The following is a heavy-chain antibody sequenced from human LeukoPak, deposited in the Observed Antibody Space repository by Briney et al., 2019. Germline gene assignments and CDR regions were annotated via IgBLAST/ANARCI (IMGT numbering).Heavy chain of an antibody. V-gene: IGHV3-33*01. CDR3: ARAFTSTGYYYVEY. Sequence: GGSLRLSCEASGFTFSSFGMHWVRQAPGKGLEWVAVIWYDGNNKYYADSVKGRFTISRDNSKNTLYLQMNSLRAEDTAVYYCARAFTSTGYYYVEYWGQGTLVTVSS. CDR2: IWYDGNNK. CDR1: GFTFSSFG. J-gene: IGHJ4*02. D-gene: IGHD3-22*01.